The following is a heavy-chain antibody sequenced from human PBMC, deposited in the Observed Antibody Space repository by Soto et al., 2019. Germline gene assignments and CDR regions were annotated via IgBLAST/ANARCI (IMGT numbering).Heavy chain of an antibody. Sequence: GGSLRLSCAASGFTFSSYAMHWVRQAPGKGLEWVAVISYDGSNKYYADSVKGRFTISRDNSKNTLYLQMNSLRAEDTAVYYCARGDRFIAVAALTQGYYYYGMDVWGQGTTVTVSS. CDR2: ISYDGSNK. CDR3: ARGDRFIAVAALTQGYYYYGMDV. D-gene: IGHD6-19*01. V-gene: IGHV3-30-3*01. CDR1: GFTFSSYA. J-gene: IGHJ6*02.